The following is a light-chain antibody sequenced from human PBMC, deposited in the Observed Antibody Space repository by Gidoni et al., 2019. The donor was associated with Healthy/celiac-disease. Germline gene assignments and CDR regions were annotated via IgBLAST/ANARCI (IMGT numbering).Light chain of an antibody. Sequence: EIVLTQSQATLSLSPGERATLSCRASQSVSSYLAWYQQKPGHAPRLLIYDASNRATGIPARFSGSGSGTDFTRTISSLEPEDFAVYYCQQRRNWPPGVTFGPGTKVDIK. CDR2: DAS. V-gene: IGKV3-11*01. J-gene: IGKJ3*01. CDR3: QQRRNWPPGVT. CDR1: QSVSSY.